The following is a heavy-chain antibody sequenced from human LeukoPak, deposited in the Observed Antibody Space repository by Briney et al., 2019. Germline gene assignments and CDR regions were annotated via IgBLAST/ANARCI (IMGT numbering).Heavy chain of an antibody. Sequence: SSVKVSCKASGGTFSSYAISWVRQAPGQGLEWMGGIIPIFGTANYAQKFQGRVTNATDESTSTAYMALRSLRSEDTAVYSCARSFSLPGSSGWSDFDYWGQGTLVTVSS. D-gene: IGHD6-19*01. V-gene: IGHV1-69*05. CDR3: ARSFSLPGSSGWSDFDY. CDR2: IIPIFGTA. J-gene: IGHJ4*02. CDR1: GGTFSSYA.